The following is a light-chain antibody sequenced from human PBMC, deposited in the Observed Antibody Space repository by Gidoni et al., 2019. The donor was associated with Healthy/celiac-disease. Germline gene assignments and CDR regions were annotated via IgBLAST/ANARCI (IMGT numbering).Light chain of an antibody. CDR3: QQSYSTPLT. CDR2: AAS. J-gene: IGKJ4*01. Sequence: DIQMTQSPSSLSASVGDRVTLTCRASQSIISYLNWYQQKSVKAPKLLIYAASSLQSGVPSRFSVSGSWTDFTLTIRSLQPEDFATYYCQQSYSTPLTFGGGTKVEIK. V-gene: IGKV1-39*01. CDR1: QSIISY.